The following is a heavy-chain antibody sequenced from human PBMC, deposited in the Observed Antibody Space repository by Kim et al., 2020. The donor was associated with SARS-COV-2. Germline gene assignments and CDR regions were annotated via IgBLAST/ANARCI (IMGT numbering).Heavy chain of an antibody. V-gene: IGHV3-53*04. CDR1: GFTVSSNY. CDR2: IYSGGGT. D-gene: IGHD2-15*01. CDR3: ARGYCSGGSCFVFDY. Sequence: GGSLRLSCAASGFTVSSNYMSWVRQAPGKGLEWVSAIYSGGGTYYADSVKGRFTISRHDSKNTLSLQMNSLRPEDTAVYYCARGYCSGGSCFVFDYWGQGTLVAVSS. J-gene: IGHJ4*02.